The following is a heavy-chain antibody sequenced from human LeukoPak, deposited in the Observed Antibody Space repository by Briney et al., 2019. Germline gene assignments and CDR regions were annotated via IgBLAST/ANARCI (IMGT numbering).Heavy chain of an antibody. J-gene: IGHJ4*02. Sequence: ASVKVSCKASGYPFTNYYIHWVRQAPGQGLEWMGRINPNSGDTNYAQKFQGRVTMTRDTSITTAYMELSGLRSDDTAVYYCAKSQKGYFDYWGQGTLVTVSS. CDR2: INPNSGDT. CDR3: AKSQKGYFDY. V-gene: IGHV1-2*06. CDR1: GYPFTNYY.